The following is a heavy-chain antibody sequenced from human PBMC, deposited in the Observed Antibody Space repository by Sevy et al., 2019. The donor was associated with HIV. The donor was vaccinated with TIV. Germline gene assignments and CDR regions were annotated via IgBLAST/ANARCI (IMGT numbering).Heavy chain of an antibody. CDR1: GYTFTSYD. D-gene: IGHD3-22*01. CDR3: ARGYRYYYDSSGYVL. CDR2: MNPNSGNT. V-gene: IGHV1-8*01. J-gene: IGHJ4*02. Sequence: ASVKVSCKASGYTFTSYDINWVRQATGQGLEWMGWMNPNSGNTGYAQKFQGRVTMTRNTSISTAYMELSSLRSEDTAVYYCARGYRYYYDSSGYVLWGQGILVTVSS.